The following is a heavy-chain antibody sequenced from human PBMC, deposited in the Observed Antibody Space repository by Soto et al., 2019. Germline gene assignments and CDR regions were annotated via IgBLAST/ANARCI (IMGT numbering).Heavy chain of an antibody. Sequence: PGGSLRLSCAASGFTFNSYWIHWVRQAPGKGLVWVSRINSDGSSTSYADSVKGRFTISRDNAKNTLYLQMNSLRAEDTAVYYCAKGSGYYYDSSGYSTLDYWGQGTLVTVSS. CDR3: AKGSGYYYDSSGYSTLDY. CDR1: GFTFNSYW. CDR2: INSDGSST. D-gene: IGHD3-22*01. J-gene: IGHJ4*02. V-gene: IGHV3-74*01.